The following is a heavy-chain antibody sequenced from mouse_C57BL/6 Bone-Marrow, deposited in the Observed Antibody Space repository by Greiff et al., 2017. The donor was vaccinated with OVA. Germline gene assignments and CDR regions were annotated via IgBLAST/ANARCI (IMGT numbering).Heavy chain of an antibody. CDR2: IDPANGNT. CDR1: GFNIKNTY. Sequence: EVKLMESVAELVRPGASVKLSCTASGFNIKNTYMHWVKQRPEQGLEWIGRIDPANGNTKYDPKFQGKATIPADKSSNTAYLQLSSLTAEDTAIYYGGRRRGSSVYYLDYWGQGTTLTVSS. V-gene: IGHV14-3*01. D-gene: IGHD1-1*01. CDR3: GRRRGSSVYYLDY. J-gene: IGHJ2*01.